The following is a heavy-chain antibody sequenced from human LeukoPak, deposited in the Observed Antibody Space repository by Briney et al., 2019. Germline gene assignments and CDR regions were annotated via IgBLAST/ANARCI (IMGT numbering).Heavy chain of an antibody. CDR2: ISPDGSTT. CDR3: VRGSSTWSPLGDY. Sequence: GGSLRLSCAASGFIFSTYWMHWVRQAPGQGPVWVSCISPDGSTTTYADSVRGRFSISRDNAKNTLYMQMNSLRVDDTAVYYCVRGSSTWSPLGDYWGQGTLVTVST. D-gene: IGHD6-13*01. CDR1: GFIFSTYW. V-gene: IGHV3-74*01. J-gene: IGHJ4*02.